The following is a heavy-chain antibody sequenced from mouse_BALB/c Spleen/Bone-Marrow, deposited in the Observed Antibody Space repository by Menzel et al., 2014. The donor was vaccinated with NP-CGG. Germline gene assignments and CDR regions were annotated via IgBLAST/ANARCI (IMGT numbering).Heavy chain of an antibody. CDR1: GFNFKDYY. D-gene: IGHD2-1*01. CDR3: NVWDGNYFFDY. V-gene: IGHV14-4*02. Sequence: VHVKQSGAELVRSGASVKLSCTASGFNFKDYYMHWVKQRPEQGLEWIGWIDPENGDTEYAPKFQGKATMTADTSSNTAYLQLSSLTSEDTAVYYCNVWDGNYFFDYWGQGTTLTVSS. J-gene: IGHJ2*01. CDR2: IDPENGDT.